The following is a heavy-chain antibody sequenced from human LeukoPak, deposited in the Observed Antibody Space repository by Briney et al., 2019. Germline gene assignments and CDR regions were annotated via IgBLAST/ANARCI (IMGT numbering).Heavy chain of an antibody. CDR3: ARESSYGGYVFDY. D-gene: IGHD5-12*01. CDR1: GGSISSYY. CDR2: IYYSGST. Sequence: SETLSLTCTVSGGSISSYYWSWIRQPPGKGLEWIGYIYYSGSTNYNPSLKSRVTISVDTSKNQFSLKLSSVTAADTAVYYCARESSYGGYVFDYWGQGTLVTVSS. J-gene: IGHJ4*02. V-gene: IGHV4-59*12.